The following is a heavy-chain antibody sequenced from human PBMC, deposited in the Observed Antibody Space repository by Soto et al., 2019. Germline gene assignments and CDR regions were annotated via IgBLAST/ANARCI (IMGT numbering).Heavy chain of an antibody. D-gene: IGHD2-2*02. CDR2: ISSSSSTI. CDR3: ARERSSTSCYRFCGMDV. V-gene: IGHV3-48*01. CDR1: GFTFSSYS. Sequence: LRLSCAASGFTFSSYSMNWVRQAPGKGLEWVSYISSSSSTIYYADSVKGRFTISRDNAKNSLYLQMNSLRAEDTAVYYCARERSSTSCYRFCGMDVWGQGTTVTVSS. J-gene: IGHJ6*02.